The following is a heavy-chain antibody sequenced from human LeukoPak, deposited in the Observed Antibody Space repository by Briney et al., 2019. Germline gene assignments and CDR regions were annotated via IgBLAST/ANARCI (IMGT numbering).Heavy chain of an antibody. V-gene: IGHV1-8*03. Sequence: ASVKVSCKASGYTFTGYYMHWVRQAPGQELEWMGWINPNSGDTGYAQKFQGRVTLTRNTPLSTAYMELSSLRSEDTAVYYCARDEGGYYDWGQGTLVTVSS. D-gene: IGHD3-3*01. CDR3: ARDEGGYYD. J-gene: IGHJ4*02. CDR2: INPNSGDT. CDR1: GYTFTGYY.